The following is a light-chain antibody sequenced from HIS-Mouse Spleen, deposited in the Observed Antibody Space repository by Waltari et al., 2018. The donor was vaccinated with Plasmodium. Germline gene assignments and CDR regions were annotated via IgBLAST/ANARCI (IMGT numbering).Light chain of an antibody. Sequence: QSVLTQPPSASGTPGQRVTISGSGSSSNIGSNTVNWYQQPPGTAPNLLIYNNNQRPSGVPDRFSGSKSGTSASLAISGLQSEDEADYYCAAWDDSLNGGVFGGGTKLTVL. CDR2: NNN. V-gene: IGLV1-44*01. CDR3: AAWDDSLNGGV. J-gene: IGLJ2*01. CDR1: SSNIGSNT.